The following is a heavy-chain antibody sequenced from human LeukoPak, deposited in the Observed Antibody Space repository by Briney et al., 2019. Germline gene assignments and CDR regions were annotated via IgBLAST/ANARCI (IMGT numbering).Heavy chain of an antibody. D-gene: IGHD3-22*01. CDR2: IRYDGSNQ. Sequence: GGSLRLSCAASGFSFSSYGMHWVRQAPGKGLEWVAFIRYDGSNQYYADSVKGRFTISRDNSKNTLYLQMNSLRAEDTAVYYCAKDYDSSGWWDVGLAFDIWGQGTMVTVSS. J-gene: IGHJ3*02. CDR3: AKDYDSSGWWDVGLAFDI. CDR1: GFSFSSYG. V-gene: IGHV3-30*02.